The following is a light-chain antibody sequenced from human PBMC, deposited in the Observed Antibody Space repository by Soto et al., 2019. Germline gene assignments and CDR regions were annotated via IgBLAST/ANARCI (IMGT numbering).Light chain of an antibody. V-gene: IGKV1-5*03. Sequence: TQSPSILSASVGDRVTITCRASQSISSWLAWYQQKPGKAPNLLIYKASHLENGVPSRFSGSGSGTEFTLTISSLQPEDFATYYCQQLFIYPPTFGPGTKVDIK. CDR1: QSISSW. CDR2: KAS. CDR3: QQLFIYPPT. J-gene: IGKJ3*01.